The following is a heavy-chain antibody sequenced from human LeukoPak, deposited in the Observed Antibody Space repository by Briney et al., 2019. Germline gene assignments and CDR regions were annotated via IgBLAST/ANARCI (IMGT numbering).Heavy chain of an antibody. Sequence: GGSLRLSCAASGFTFSSYSMNWVRQAPGKGLEWVSSISSSSYIYYADSVKGRFTISRDNAKNSLYLQMNSLRAEDTAVYYCAGGSRGNIVVVVVATGAAFDIWGQGTMVTVSS. CDR3: AGGSRGNIVVVVVATGAAFDI. J-gene: IGHJ3*02. D-gene: IGHD2-15*01. CDR2: ISSSSYI. V-gene: IGHV3-21*01. CDR1: GFTFSSYS.